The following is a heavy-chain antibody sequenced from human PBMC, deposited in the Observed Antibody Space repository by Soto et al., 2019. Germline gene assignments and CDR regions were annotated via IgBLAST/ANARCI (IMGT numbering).Heavy chain of an antibody. CDR3: ARDGSRGNYYESSGSPPSGYYGMDV. J-gene: IGHJ6*02. V-gene: IGHV3-74*01. CDR2: INSDGSST. D-gene: IGHD3-22*01. CDR1: GFTFSSYW. Sequence: GSLRLSCAASGFTFSSYWMHWVRQAPGKGLVWVSRINSDGSSTSYADSVKGRFTISRDNAKNTLYLQMNSLRAEDTAVYYCARDGSRGNYYESSGSPPSGYYGMDVWGQGTTVTVSS.